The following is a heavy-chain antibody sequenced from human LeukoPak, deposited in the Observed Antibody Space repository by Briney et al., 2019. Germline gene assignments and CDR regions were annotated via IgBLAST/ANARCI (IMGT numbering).Heavy chain of an antibody. CDR2: IYYRGST. CDR3: ARGGDYGDLRYFDY. J-gene: IGHJ4*02. V-gene: IGHV4-61*01. Sequence: SETLSLTRTVSGGSVSSDSYYWSWIRQPPGKGLEWIGYIYYRGSTNYNPSLKSRVTFSVDTSKNQFSLKLNSVTAADTAVYYCARGGDYGDLRYFDYWGQGTLSPSPQ. CDR1: GGSVSSDSYY. D-gene: IGHD4-17*01.